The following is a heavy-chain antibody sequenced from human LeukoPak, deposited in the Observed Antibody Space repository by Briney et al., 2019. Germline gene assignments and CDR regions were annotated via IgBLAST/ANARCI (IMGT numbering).Heavy chain of an antibody. CDR3: ARDLGGYGDYGTNFDY. CDR2: ISISGTTI. J-gene: IGHJ4*02. V-gene: IGHV3-11*04. Sequence: PGGSLRLSCAASGFTFSDYYMSWIRQAPGKGLEWISYISISGTTIYCADSVKGRFTISRDNAKRSLYLQMNSLRAEDTAVYYCARDLGGYGDYGTNFDYWGQGTLVTVSS. D-gene: IGHD4-17*01. CDR1: GFTFSDYY.